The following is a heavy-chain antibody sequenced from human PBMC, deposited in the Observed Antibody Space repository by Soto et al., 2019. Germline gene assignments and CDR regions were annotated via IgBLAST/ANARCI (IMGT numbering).Heavy chain of an antibody. J-gene: IGHJ4*02. CDR2: ISAYNGNT. D-gene: IGHD3-10*01. Sequence: QVQLVQSGAEVKKPGASVKVSCKSSGYMFISYGINWVRQAPGQGLEGMGWISAYNGNTKYAQNLQGRVTMTTDTSTSTAYMEMRSLTSDDTAVYYCVRDLDGSGSYYTAYWGPRTLVTVSS. CDR3: VRDLDGSGSYYTAY. CDR1: GYMFISYG. V-gene: IGHV1-18*01.